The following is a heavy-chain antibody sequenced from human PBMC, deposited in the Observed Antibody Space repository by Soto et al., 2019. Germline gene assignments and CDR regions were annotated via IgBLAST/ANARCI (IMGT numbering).Heavy chain of an antibody. D-gene: IGHD1-7*01. CDR1: GYTLTELS. CDR3: ARGRARVTITGTSYYYYYGMDV. V-gene: IGHV1-24*01. CDR2: FDPEDGET. J-gene: IGHJ6*02. Sequence: QVQLVQSGAEVKKPGASVKVSCKVSGYTLTELSMHWVRQAPGKGLEWMGGFDPEDGETIYAQKLQGRVTMTEDTSTDTAYMERSSLRSEDTAVYYCARGRARVTITGTSYYYYYGMDVWGQGTTVTVSS.